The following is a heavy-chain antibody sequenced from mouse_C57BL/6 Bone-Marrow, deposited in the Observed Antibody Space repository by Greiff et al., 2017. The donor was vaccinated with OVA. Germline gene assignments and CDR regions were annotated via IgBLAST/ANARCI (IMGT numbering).Heavy chain of an antibody. Sequence: VQLQQPGAELVRPGSSVKLSCKASGYTFTSYWMHWVKQRPIQGLEWIGNIDPSDSETHYNQKFKDKATLTVDKSSSTAYMQLSSLTSEDSAVYYCARTYDRGWYFDVWGTGTTVTVSS. J-gene: IGHJ1*03. D-gene: IGHD2-12*01. CDR3: ARTYDRGWYFDV. V-gene: IGHV1-52*01. CDR1: GYTFTSYW. CDR2: IDPSDSET.